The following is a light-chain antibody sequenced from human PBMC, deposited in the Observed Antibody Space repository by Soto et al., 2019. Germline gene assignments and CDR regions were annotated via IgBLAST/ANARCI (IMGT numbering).Light chain of an antibody. J-gene: IGKJ4*01. CDR1: QSIGTS. V-gene: IGKV1-39*01. Sequence: DIQMTQSPSSLSASVQDRVTITCRASQSIGTSLNWYQQKPGKSPKLLIYATSNLYSGVPSRFSGSGSGTDFTLTISSLQPEDFATYYSQQTYSTPQPSFDGGTKVEIK. CDR2: ATS. CDR3: QQTYSTPQPS.